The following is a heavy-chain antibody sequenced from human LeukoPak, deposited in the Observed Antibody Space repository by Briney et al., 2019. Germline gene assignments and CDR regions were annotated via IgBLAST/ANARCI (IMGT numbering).Heavy chain of an antibody. V-gene: IGHV1-24*01. J-gene: IGHJ3*02. Sequence: ASVKVSCKVSGYTLTELSMHWVRQAPGKGLEWMGGFDPEDGEAIYAQKFQGRVTMTEDTSTDTAYMELSSLRSEDTAVYYCATDRRVVAAAGIVSAFDIWGQGTMVTVSS. CDR2: FDPEDGEA. CDR3: ATDRRVVAAAGIVSAFDI. D-gene: IGHD6-13*01. CDR1: GYTLTELS.